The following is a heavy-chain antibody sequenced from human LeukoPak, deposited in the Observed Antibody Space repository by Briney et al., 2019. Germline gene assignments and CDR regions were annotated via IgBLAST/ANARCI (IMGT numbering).Heavy chain of an antibody. V-gene: IGHV3-49*04. CDR2: IRGKAYGGTT. CDR3: TRVITMVRGVMPDY. CDR1: GFTFGDYA. Sequence: GGSLRLSCTASGFTFGDYAMSWVRQAPGKGLEWVGFIRGKAYGGTTEYAASVKGRFTISRDDSKSIAYLQMNSLKTEDTAVYYCTRVITMVRGVMPDYWGQGTLVTVSS. D-gene: IGHD3-10*01. J-gene: IGHJ4*02.